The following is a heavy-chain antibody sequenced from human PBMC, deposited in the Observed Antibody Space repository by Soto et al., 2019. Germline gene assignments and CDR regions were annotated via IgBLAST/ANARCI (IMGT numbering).Heavy chain of an antibody. CDR1: GFTFRNYD. D-gene: IGHD5-18*01. CDR3: ARTDSDFYGLDV. V-gene: IGHV3-13*05. J-gene: IGHJ6*02. Sequence: EVQLVESGGGLVQPGGSLTLSCAASGFTFRNYDMHWVRQGTGKGLEWVSGISAAGDPDYADSVEGRFTISRENAQNSFFLQMNSLRVGATAVYYGARTDSDFYGLDVWGQATAVIVSS. CDR2: ISAAGDP.